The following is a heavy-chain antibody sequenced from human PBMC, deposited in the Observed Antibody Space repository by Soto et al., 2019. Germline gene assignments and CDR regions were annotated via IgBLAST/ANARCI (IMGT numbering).Heavy chain of an antibody. CDR3: ARGDYSGYDPLDY. Sequence: QVQLVQSGAEVKKPGSSVKVSCKASGGTFSSYTISWVRQAPGQGLEWMGRIIPILGIANYAQKFQGRVTITADKSTSTAYMELSSLRSEDTAVYYGARGDYSGYDPLDYWGQGTLVTVSS. D-gene: IGHD5-12*01. J-gene: IGHJ4*02. V-gene: IGHV1-69*02. CDR2: IIPILGIA. CDR1: GGTFSSYT.